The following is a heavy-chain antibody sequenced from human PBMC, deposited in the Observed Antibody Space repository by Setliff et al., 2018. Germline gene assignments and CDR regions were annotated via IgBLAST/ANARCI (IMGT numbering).Heavy chain of an antibody. Sequence: SETLSLTCTVSGGPINSDRYYWGWIRQPPGKGLEWIGSMYSSGSTYYSPSVKSRVTMSVDASKNQVSLKMTSVTAEDTAVYYCAKVDTDYIMTRVNTWQYYFYMDVWGRGTTVTVSS. V-gene: IGHV4-39*01. CDR1: GGPINSDRYY. D-gene: IGHD4-4*01. CDR2: MYSSGST. J-gene: IGHJ6*03. CDR3: AKVDTDYIMTRVNTWQYYFYMDV.